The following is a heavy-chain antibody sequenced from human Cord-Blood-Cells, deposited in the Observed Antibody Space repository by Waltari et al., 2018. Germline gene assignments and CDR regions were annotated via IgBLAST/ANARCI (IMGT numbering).Heavy chain of an antibody. CDR3: ARVSLEQLVYFDY. V-gene: IGHV4-34*01. Sequence: QVQLQQWGAGLLKPSETLSLTCAVYGGSFSGYYWSWIRQPPGKGLEWIGEINHSGSTNCNPSFKNRVTISVDTSKNQFSLKLSSVTAADTAVYYCARVSLEQLVYFDYWGQGTLVTVSS. CDR1: GGSFSGYY. CDR2: INHSGST. D-gene: IGHD6-6*01. J-gene: IGHJ4*02.